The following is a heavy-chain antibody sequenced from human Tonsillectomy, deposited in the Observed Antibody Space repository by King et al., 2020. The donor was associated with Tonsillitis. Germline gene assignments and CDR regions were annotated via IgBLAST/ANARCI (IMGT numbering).Heavy chain of an antibody. V-gene: IGHV4-39*01. CDR2: IYYSGST. CDR1: GGSITTSSYY. J-gene: IGHJ4*02. D-gene: IGHD3-22*01. Sequence: QLQESGPGLVKPSETLSLTCTVSGGSITTSSYYWGWILQPPGKGLEWIGSIYYSGSTYYNPSLRSRVTISVDTSKNQFALKLSSVTAADTAVYYCARHSGYYDSSGYSYDHWGQGTLVTVSS. CDR3: ARHSGYYDSSGYSYDH.